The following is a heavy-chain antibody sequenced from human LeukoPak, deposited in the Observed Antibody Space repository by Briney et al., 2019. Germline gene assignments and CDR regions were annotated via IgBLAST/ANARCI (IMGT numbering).Heavy chain of an antibody. Sequence: GGSLTLSCTASGFTFSIYNMNCLRQSPGKGLEWVSSITSSSSYIYYADSVKGRFTIPRDNAKHSLYMQMTSLRAEDTAVYYCARDLVVVVPAGIELGYWGQGTLVTVSS. J-gene: IGHJ4*02. V-gene: IGHV3-21*01. CDR3: ARDLVVVVPAGIELGY. CDR2: ITSSSSYI. D-gene: IGHD2-2*01. CDR1: GFTFSIYN.